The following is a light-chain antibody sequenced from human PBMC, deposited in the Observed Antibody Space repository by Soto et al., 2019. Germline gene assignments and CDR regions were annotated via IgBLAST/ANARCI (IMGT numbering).Light chain of an antibody. J-gene: IGLJ1*01. V-gene: IGLV2-14*01. CDR3: SSYTSSSIDYV. CDR2: EVS. CDR1: SSDVGGYNY. Sequence: QSVLTQPASVSGSPGQSIPISCTGTSSDVGGYNYVSWYQQHPGKAPKLMIYEVSNRPSGVSNRFSGSKSGNTASLTISGLQAEAEADYYCSSYTSSSIDYVFGTGTKVTVL.